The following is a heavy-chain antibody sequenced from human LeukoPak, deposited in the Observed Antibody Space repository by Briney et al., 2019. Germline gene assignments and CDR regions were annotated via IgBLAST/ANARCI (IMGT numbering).Heavy chain of an antibody. J-gene: IGHJ5*02. Sequence: SETLSLTCTVSGGSISSSSYYWGWIRQPPGKGLEWIGSIYYSGSTYYNPSLKSRVTISVDTSKNQFSLKLSSVTAADTAVYYCATQQPDYYDSSGLGFDPWGQGTLVTVSS. CDR2: IYYSGST. D-gene: IGHD3-22*01. CDR1: GGSISSSSYY. CDR3: ATQQPDYYDSSGLGFDP. V-gene: IGHV4-39*01.